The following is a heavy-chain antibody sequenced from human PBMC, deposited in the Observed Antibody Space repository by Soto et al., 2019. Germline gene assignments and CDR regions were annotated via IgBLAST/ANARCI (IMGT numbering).Heavy chain of an antibody. CDR2: IIPIFGTA. Sequence: QVQLVQSGAEVKKPGSSVKVSCKASGGTFSSYAISWVRQAPGQGLEWMGGIIPIFGTANYAQKFQGRVTITADESTSTAYMELSSLGSEDTAVYYCARVVTRSSSSSYYDDGMDVWGQGTTVTVSS. CDR1: GGTFSSYA. D-gene: IGHD6-13*01. CDR3: ARVVTRSSSSSYYDDGMDV. J-gene: IGHJ6*02. V-gene: IGHV1-69*01.